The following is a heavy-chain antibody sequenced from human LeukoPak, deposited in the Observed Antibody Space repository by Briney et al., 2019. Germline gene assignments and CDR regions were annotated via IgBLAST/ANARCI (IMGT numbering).Heavy chain of an antibody. CDR3: VPTYYYDSSGRNAFDI. V-gene: IGHV1-69*05. CDR1: GGTFSSYA. Sequence: SVKVSCKASGGTFSSYAISWVRQAPGQGLEWMGGIIPIFGTANYAQKFQGRVTITTDESTSTAYMELSSLRSEDTAVYYCVPTYYYDSSGRNAFDIWGQGTMVTVSS. D-gene: IGHD3-22*01. CDR2: IIPIFGTA. J-gene: IGHJ3*02.